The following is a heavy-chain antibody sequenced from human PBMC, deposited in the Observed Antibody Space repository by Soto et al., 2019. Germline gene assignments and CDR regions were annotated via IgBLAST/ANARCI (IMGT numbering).Heavy chain of an antibody. Sequence: QLQLQESGPGLVKPSETLSLTCTVSGGSISSSSYYWGWIRQPPGKGLEWIGSIYYSGSTYYNPSLKSRVPISVDTSKNQFSLKLSSVTAADTAVYYCARLRGLRFLEWLFGEFDPWGQGTLVTVSS. D-gene: IGHD3-3*01. CDR3: ARLRGLRFLEWLFGEFDP. CDR2: IYYSGST. J-gene: IGHJ5*02. V-gene: IGHV4-39*01. CDR1: GGSISSSSYY.